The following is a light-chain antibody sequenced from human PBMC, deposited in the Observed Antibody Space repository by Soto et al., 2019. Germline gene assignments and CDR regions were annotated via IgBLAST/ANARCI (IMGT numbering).Light chain of an antibody. CDR1: QSVSSY. V-gene: IGKV3-11*01. Sequence: EIVLTQSPCTLSLSPGERATLSCRASQSVSSYLAWYQQKPGQAPRLLIYDASNRATGIPARFSGSGSGTDFTLTISSLEPEDFAVYYCQQRSNWPGTFGPGTKVDIK. CDR2: DAS. CDR3: QQRSNWPGT. J-gene: IGKJ3*01.